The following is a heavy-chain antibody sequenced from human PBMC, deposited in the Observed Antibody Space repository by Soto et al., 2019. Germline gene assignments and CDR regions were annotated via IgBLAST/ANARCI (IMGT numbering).Heavy chain of an antibody. Sequence: RESLRLSSAASGFTFSSYAMSWVRQAPGKGMEWVTAINGGSTTYYADSVKGRFTISRDNSKNTLYLQMNSLRAEDTAVYYCVLDKDWSGVYGMDVWGKGTTVTVSS. D-gene: IGHD3-3*01. CDR1: GFTFSSYA. CDR3: VLDKDWSGVYGMDV. CDR2: INGGSTT. J-gene: IGHJ6*04. V-gene: IGHV3-23*01.